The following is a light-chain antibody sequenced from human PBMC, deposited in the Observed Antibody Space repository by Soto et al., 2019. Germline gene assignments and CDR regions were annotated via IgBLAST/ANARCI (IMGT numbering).Light chain of an antibody. CDR3: QQYNNWPPTWT. J-gene: IGKJ1*01. V-gene: IGKV3-15*01. CDR2: DAS. CDR1: QTIGSN. Sequence: EIVMTQSPATLSVSPGERATLSCRASQTIGSNLAWYQQKPGQPPRLLIYDASTRATDIPARFTGSGSGTEFTLTISSLQSEDFAVFYCQQYNNWPPTWTFGHGTKVDVK.